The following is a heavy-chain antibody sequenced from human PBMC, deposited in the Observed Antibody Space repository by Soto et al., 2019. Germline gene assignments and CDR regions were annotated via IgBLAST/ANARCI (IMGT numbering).Heavy chain of an antibody. CDR3: ARDVLRYFDWLPQPYYFDY. CDR1: GGSFSGYY. CDR2: INHSGST. D-gene: IGHD3-9*01. J-gene: IGHJ4*02. V-gene: IGHV4-34*01. Sequence: SETLSLTCAVYGGSFSGYYWSWIRQPPGKGLEWIGEINHSGSTNYNPSLKSRVTISVDTSKNQFSLKLSSVTAADTAVYYCARDVLRYFDWLPQPYYFDYWGQGTLVTVSS.